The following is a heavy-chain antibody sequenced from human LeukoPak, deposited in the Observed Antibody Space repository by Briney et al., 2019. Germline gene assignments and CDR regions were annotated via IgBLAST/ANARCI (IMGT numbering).Heavy chain of an antibody. CDR1: GGSISSYY. D-gene: IGHD5-24*01. V-gene: IGHV4-59*01. CDR2: IYYSGST. J-gene: IGHJ1*01. Sequence: SETLSLTCTVSGGSISSYYWSWIRQPPGKGLEWIGYIYYSGSTNYNPSLKSRVTISVDTSKNQFSLKLSSVTAADTAVYYCARGYDRDGYNYGYFQHWGQGTLVTVPS. CDR3: ARGYDRDGYNYGYFQH.